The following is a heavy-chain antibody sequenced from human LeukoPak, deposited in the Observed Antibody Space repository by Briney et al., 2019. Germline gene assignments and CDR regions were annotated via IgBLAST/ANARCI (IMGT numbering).Heavy chain of an antibody. V-gene: IGHV3-7*01. D-gene: IGHD1-1*01. J-gene: IGHJ4*02. CDR2: IKEDRSEK. CDR1: GFTFSNYW. CDR3: TRNRGTDY. Sequence: GGSLRLSCAASGFTFSNYWMNWVRQAAGKGLEWVANIKEDRSEKIYVDSVKGRFTISRDNSKNSLYLQINNLRAEDTAVYYCTRNRGTDYWGQGTLVTVSS.